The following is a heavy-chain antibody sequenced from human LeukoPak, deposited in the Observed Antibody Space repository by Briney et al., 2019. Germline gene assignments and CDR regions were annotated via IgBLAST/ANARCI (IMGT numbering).Heavy chain of an antibody. Sequence: PSETLSLTCAVSGYSISSGYYWGWIRQPPGKGLEWIGSIYHSGSTYYNPSLKSRVTISVDTSKNQFSLKLSSVTAADTAVNYCANNALAGVVFDYWGQGTLVTVSS. CDR1: GYSISSGYY. J-gene: IGHJ4*02. V-gene: IGHV4-38-2*01. CDR2: IYHSGST. D-gene: IGHD6-19*01. CDR3: ANNALAGVVFDY.